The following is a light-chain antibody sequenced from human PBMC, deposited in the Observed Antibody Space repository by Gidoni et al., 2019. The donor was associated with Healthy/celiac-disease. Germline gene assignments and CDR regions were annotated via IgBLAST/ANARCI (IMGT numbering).Light chain of an antibody. J-gene: IGKJ5*01. CDR3: QQLNSYPFT. CDR1: QGISSY. V-gene: IGKV1-9*01. CDR2: AAS. Sequence: DIKLTQSPSFLSASVGDRVTITCRDSQGISSYLAWYQQKPGKAPKLLIYAASTLQSGVPSRFSGSGSGTEFTLTISSLQPEDFATYYCQQLNSYPFTFGQGTRLEIK.